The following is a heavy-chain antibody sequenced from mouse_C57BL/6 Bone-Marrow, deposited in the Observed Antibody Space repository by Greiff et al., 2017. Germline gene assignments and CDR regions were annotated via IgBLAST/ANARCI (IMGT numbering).Heavy chain of an antibody. J-gene: IGHJ4*01. CDR1: GYTFTNYW. CDR3: ARLGVWYAMDY. V-gene: IGHV1-63*01. CDR2: IYPGGGYT. Sequence: VQLQQSGAELVRPGTSVKMSCKASGYTFTNYWIGWAKQRPGHGLEWIGDIYPGGGYTNYNEKFKGKATLTADKSSSTAYMQFSSLTSEDSAIYYCARLGVWYAMDYWGQGTSGTVYS.